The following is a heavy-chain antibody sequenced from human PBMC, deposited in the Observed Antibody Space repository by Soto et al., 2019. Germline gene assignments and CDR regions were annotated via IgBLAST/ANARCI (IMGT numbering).Heavy chain of an antibody. CDR1: GYSITSGYY. D-gene: IGHD4-17*01. CDR3: ARVSGDYGDYHHFDY. CDR2: ICRSGST. V-gene: IGHV4-38-2*01. J-gene: IGHJ4*02. Sequence: SDTLSLTCAASGYSITSGYYWGWIRQPPGKGLEWIGSICRSGSTYYNPSLASRVTISVDTSKNQFSLKLSSVTAADTAVYYCARVSGDYGDYHHFDYWGQGTRVTVS.